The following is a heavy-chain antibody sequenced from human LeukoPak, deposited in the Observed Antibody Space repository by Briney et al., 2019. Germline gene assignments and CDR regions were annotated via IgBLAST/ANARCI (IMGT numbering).Heavy chain of an antibody. Sequence: SETLSLTCTVSGGSISSYYWSWIRQPPGKGLEWIGYFYYSGSTNYNPSLKSRVTISGDTSKNQFSLKLRSVTAADTSIYYCARVSPAVGAFDIWGRGTMVTVSS. J-gene: IGHJ3*02. D-gene: IGHD6-13*01. V-gene: IGHV4-59*01. CDR2: FYYSGST. CDR3: ARVSPAVGAFDI. CDR1: GGSISSYY.